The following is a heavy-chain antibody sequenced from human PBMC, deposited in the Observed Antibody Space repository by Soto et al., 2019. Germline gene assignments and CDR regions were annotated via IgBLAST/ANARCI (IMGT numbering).Heavy chain of an antibody. V-gene: IGHV4-34*01. J-gene: IGHJ5*02. Sequence: PSETLSLTCAVYGGSFSGYYWSWIRQPPGKGLEWIGEINPSGSTNYNPSLKSRVTISVDTAKNQFSLKLSSVTAADTAVYYCAGWGYYYGSGRYWFAPWGQGTRVTVSS. CDR1: GGSFSGYY. CDR3: AGWGYYYGSGRYWFAP. CDR2: INPSGST. D-gene: IGHD3-10*01.